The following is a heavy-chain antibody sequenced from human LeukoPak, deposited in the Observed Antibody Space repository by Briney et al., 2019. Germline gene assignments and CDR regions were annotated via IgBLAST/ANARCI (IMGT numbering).Heavy chain of an antibody. D-gene: IGHD5-18*01. CDR3: ARGSDTAMVSRDYYYYMDV. J-gene: IGHJ6*03. Sequence: SETLSLTCTVSGGSISSYYWSWIRQPAGKGLEWIGRIYTSGSTNYNPSLKGRVTMSVDTSKNQFSLKLSSVTAADTAVYYCARGSDTAMVSRDYYYYMDVWGKGTTVTISS. V-gene: IGHV4-4*07. CDR1: GGSISSYY. CDR2: IYTSGST.